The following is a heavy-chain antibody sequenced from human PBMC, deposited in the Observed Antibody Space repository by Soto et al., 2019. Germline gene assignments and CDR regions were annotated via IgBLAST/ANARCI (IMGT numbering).Heavy chain of an antibody. Sequence: SETLSLTCTVSGGSISSGDYYWSWIRQPPGKGLEWIGYIYYSGSTYYNPSLKSRVTISVDTSKNQFSLKLSSVTAADTAVYYCARADSGYDWLLGYYYYGMDVWGQGTTVTVSS. V-gene: IGHV4-30-4*01. CDR1: GGSISSGDYY. CDR2: IYYSGST. CDR3: ARADSGYDWLLGYYYYGMDV. J-gene: IGHJ6*02. D-gene: IGHD5-12*01.